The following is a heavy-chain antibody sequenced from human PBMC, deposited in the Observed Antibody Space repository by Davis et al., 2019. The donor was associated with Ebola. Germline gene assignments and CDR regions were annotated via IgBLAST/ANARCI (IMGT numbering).Heavy chain of an antibody. Sequence: SETLSLTCAVSGGSANSGFYYWTWMRQPPGKGLEWIGNIYYSGSTEYSPSLESRVSMSVDTSKNQFSLRLTSVTAADTAVYYCARKGVSGELDYWGQGSLVIVSS. D-gene: IGHD3-10*01. V-gene: IGHV4-61*01. CDR1: GGSANSGFYY. J-gene: IGHJ4*02. CDR2: IYYSGST. CDR3: ARKGVSGELDY.